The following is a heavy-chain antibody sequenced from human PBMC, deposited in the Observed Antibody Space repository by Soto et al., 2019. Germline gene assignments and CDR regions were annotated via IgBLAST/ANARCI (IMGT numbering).Heavy chain of an antibody. CDR2: ISSSSSYI. CDR1: GFTFSSYS. D-gene: IGHD4-17*01. V-gene: IGHV3-21*01. CDR3: ARGATVVPPGNY. J-gene: IGHJ4*02. Sequence: EVQLVESGGGLVKPGGSLRLSCAASGFTFSSYSMNWVRQAPGKGLEWVSSISSSSSYIYYADSVKGRFTISRDNAKNSLYLQMNSLRAEDTAVYYCARGATVVPPGNYWGQGTLVTVSS.